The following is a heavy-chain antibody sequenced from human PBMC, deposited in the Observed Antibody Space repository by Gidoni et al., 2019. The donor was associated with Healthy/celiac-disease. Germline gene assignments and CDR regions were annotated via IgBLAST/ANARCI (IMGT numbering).Heavy chain of an antibody. CDR3: ARDCSGGSCGMDV. D-gene: IGHD2-15*01. Sequence: QVPLVESGGGVVQSGRSLSLSCASPGSTFRRNGMHWVRPAPGKGLEWVAVIWYDGSNKYYADSVKGRFTIFRDNSKNTLYMQMNSLRAEDTAVYYCARDCSGGSCGMDVWGQGTTVTVSS. J-gene: IGHJ6*02. CDR1: GSTFRRNG. CDR2: IWYDGSNK. V-gene: IGHV3-33*08.